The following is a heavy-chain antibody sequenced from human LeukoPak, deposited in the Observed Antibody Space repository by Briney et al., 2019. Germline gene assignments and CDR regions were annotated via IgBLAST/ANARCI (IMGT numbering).Heavy chain of an antibody. CDR2: INSDGSST. Sequence: GGSLRLSCAASGFTFSSYWMHWVRQAPGKGLVWVSRINSDGSSTSYADSVKGRFTISRDNAKNSLYLQMNSLRAEDTAVYYCARDGSSSSPLLYYYYGMDVWGQGTTVTVSS. CDR1: GFTFSSYW. V-gene: IGHV3-74*01. CDR3: ARDGSSSSPLLYYYYGMDV. J-gene: IGHJ6*02. D-gene: IGHD6-6*01.